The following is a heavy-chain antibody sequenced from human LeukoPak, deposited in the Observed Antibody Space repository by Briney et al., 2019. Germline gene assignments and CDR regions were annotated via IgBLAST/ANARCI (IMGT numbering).Heavy chain of an antibody. CDR2: IYTSGST. V-gene: IGHV4-4*07. J-gene: IGHJ6*02. D-gene: IGHD3-10*01. CDR3: ARARVTMVRGVIPYGMDV. CDR1: GGSISSYY. Sequence: SETLSLTCTVSGGSISSYYWSWIRQPAGKGLEWIGRIYTSGSTNYNPSLKSRVTMSVDTSKNQFSLKLSSVTAADTAVYYCARARVTMVRGVIPYGMDVWGQGTTVTVSS.